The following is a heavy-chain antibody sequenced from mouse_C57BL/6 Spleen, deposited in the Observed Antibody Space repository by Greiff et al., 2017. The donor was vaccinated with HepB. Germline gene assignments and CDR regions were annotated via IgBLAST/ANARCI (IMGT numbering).Heavy chain of an antibody. V-gene: IGHV1-63*01. J-gene: IGHJ2*01. Sequence: VKLMESGAELVRPGTSVKMSCKASGYTFTNYWIGWAKQRPGHGLEWIGDIYPGGGDTKYNEKFKGKATLTADKSSSTAYMQVSSLTSEDSAIYYCARGETSYYVDYWGQGTTLTVSS. CDR1: GYTFTNYW. CDR3: ARGETSYYVDY. CDR2: IYPGGGDT.